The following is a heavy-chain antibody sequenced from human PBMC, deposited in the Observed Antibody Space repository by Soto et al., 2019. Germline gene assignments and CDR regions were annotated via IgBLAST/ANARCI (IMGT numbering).Heavy chain of an antibody. V-gene: IGHV3-73*01. Sequence: EVQLVESGGGLVQPGGSLKLSCAASGFTFSGSAMHWVRQASGKGLEWVGRIRSKANSYATAYAASVKGRFTISRDDSKNTAYLQMNSLKTEDTAVYYWNTAVAATRGDYWGQGTLVTVSS. CDR2: IRSKANSYAT. CDR1: GFTFSGSA. CDR3: NTAVAATRGDY. J-gene: IGHJ4*02. D-gene: IGHD2-15*01.